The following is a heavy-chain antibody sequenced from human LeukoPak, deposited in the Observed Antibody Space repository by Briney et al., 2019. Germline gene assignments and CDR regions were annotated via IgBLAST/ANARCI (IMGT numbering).Heavy chain of an antibody. CDR1: GGSISSYY. CDR2: IYYSGST. CDR3: AREFWSGYYFDY. Sequence: SETLSLTCTVSGGSISSYYWSWIRQPPGKGLEWIGYIYYSGSTNYNPSLKSRVTISVDTSKNQFSLKLSSVTAADTAVYYCAREFWSGYYFDYWGQGTLVTVSS. D-gene: IGHD3-3*01. V-gene: IGHV4-59*01. J-gene: IGHJ4*02.